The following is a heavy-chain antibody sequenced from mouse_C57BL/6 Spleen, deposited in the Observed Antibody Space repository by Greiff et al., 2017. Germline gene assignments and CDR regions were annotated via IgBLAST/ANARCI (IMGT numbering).Heavy chain of an antibody. CDR3: TKGYYVSNWYFDV. J-gene: IGHJ1*03. CDR2: IDPETGGT. Sequence: QVQLQQSGAELVRPGASVTLSCKASGYTFTDYEMHWVKQTPVHGLEWIGAIDPETGGTAYNQKFKGKAILTADKSSSTAYMELRSLTSEDSAVYYCTKGYYVSNWYFDVWGTGTTVTVSS. D-gene: IGHD2-3*01. CDR1: GYTFTDYE. V-gene: IGHV1-15*01.